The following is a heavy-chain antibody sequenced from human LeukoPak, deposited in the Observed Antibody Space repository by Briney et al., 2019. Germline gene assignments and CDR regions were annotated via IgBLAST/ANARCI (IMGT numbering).Heavy chain of an antibody. V-gene: IGHV3-74*01. D-gene: IGHD6-25*01. CDR1: GFTFSNYW. CDR3: ARDLSGTLNPFDY. CDR2: IHTDGSNT. J-gene: IGHJ4*02. Sequence: GGSLRLSCAASGFTFSNYWMHWVRQAPGKGRVWVSRIHTDGSNTSYTHSVKGRFTISRDNPKNALYLQINSLRAEDTAVYYCARDLSGTLNPFDYWGQGTLVTVSS.